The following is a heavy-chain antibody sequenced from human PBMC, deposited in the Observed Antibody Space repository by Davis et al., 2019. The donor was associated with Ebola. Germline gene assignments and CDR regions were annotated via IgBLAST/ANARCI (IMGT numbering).Heavy chain of an antibody. V-gene: IGHV1-3*01. D-gene: IGHD1-14*01. CDR3: AASAGTVGKFDY. J-gene: IGHJ4*02. Sequence: AASVKVSCKASGYIFTSYAMHWVRQAPGQRLEWMGWINAGSGNTNYAQSFQGRVTITRDMSTSTSYLDLTNLRSEDTAVYYCAASAGTVGKFDYWGQGTLVTVSS. CDR1: GYIFTSYA. CDR2: INAGSGNT.